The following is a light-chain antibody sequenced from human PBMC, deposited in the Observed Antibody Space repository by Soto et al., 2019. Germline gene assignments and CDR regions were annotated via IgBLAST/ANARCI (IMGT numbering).Light chain of an antibody. CDR2: DAS. CDR1: QSAGSK. V-gene: IGKV3-15*01. Sequence: EIAMTQSPATLSVSPGERVTLSCRASQSAGSKLGWYQQKPGQAPRLLIYDASTRATGIPARFSGSGSGTEFTLTISSLQSEDFAVYYCQQYHDWPTWTFGQGTKVDIK. J-gene: IGKJ1*01. CDR3: QQYHDWPTWT.